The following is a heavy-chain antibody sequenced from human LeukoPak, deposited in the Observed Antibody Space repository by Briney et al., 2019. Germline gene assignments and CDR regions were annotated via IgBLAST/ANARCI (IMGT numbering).Heavy chain of an antibody. CDR2: IIPIFGTA. Sequence: SVKVSCKASGGTFSSYAISWVRQAPGQGLEWMGGIIPIFGTANYAQKFRGRVTITADKSTSTAYMELSSLRSEDTAVYYCARRIAAAHDYWGQGTLVTVSS. V-gene: IGHV1-69*06. CDR3: ARRIAAAHDY. D-gene: IGHD6-13*01. J-gene: IGHJ4*02. CDR1: GGTFSSYA.